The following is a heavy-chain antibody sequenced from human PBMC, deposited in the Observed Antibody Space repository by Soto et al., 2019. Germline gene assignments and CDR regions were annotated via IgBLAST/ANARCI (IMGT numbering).Heavy chain of an antibody. J-gene: IGHJ6*02. V-gene: IGHV1-58*02. CDR2: IVVGSGHT. CDR1: GFTFTSSA. D-gene: IGHD2-2*01. CDR3: AAASSTSGGYYGMDV. Sequence: QMQLVQSGPEVKKPGTSVKVSCKTSGFTFTSSAMQWVRQASGQRLEWIGWIVVGSGHTNYTQKFQERDTITRDMSTSTAYMELSSLRSEDTAMYYCAAASSTSGGYYGMDVWGQGTTVIVSS.